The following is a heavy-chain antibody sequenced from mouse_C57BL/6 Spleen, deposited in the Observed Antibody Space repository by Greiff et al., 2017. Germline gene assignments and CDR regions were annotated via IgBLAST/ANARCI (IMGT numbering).Heavy chain of an antibody. Sequence: VQLKESGPELVKPGASVKMSCKASGYTFTDYNMHWVKQSHGKSLEWIGYINPNNGGTSYNQKFKGKATLTVNKSSSTAYMELRSLTSEDSAVYYCAKGTYYDYDGGFAYWGQGTLVTVSA. V-gene: IGHV1-22*01. CDR1: GYTFTDYN. J-gene: IGHJ3*01. D-gene: IGHD2-4*01. CDR2: INPNNGGT. CDR3: AKGTYYDYDGGFAY.